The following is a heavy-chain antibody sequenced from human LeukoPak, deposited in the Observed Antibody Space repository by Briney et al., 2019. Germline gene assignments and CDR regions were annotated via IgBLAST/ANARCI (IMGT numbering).Heavy chain of an antibody. CDR2: IISGNGDST. CDR3: AKDGGVSGIIDAFDI. J-gene: IGHJ3*02. CDR1: GFTFSTYS. D-gene: IGHD3-10*01. V-gene: IGHV3-23*01. Sequence: GGSLRLSCAASGFTFSTYSMGWVRQGPGKGLEWVSTIISGNGDSTYYADFVKGRSTISRDNSKNMLYLQMNSLRAEDTAVYYCAKDGGVSGIIDAFDIWGQGTMVTVSS.